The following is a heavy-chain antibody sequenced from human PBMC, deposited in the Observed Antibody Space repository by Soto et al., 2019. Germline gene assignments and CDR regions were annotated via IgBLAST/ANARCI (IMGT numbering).Heavy chain of an antibody. CDR3: AKDNCISTSCYRLYNWFDL. J-gene: IGHJ5*02. Sequence: QVQLVESGGGVVQPGRSLRLSCAASGFTFSSYGMHWVRQAPGKGLEWVAVISHEGSNKCYGDSVKGRFTISRDNSKNTLYLQMNSLRAEDTAVYYCAKDNCISTSCYRLYNWFDLWGQGTLVTVSS. CDR1: GFTFSSYG. CDR2: ISHEGSNK. V-gene: IGHV3-30*18. D-gene: IGHD2-2*01.